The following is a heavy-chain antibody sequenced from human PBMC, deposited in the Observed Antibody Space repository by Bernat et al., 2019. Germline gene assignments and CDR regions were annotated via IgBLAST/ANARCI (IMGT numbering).Heavy chain of an antibody. J-gene: IGHJ4*02. CDR3: ARAPGIYSSGWYYFDY. CDR1: GGSISRYY. CDR2: INYSGST. Sequence: QVQLQESGPGLVKPSETLSLTCTVSGGSISRYYWSWIRQPPGKGLEWIGDINYSGSTNYNPSLKSRVTISVDTSKNQLSLKLSSVTAADTAVYYCARAPGIYSSGWYYFDYWGQGTLVTVSS. V-gene: IGHV4-59*01. D-gene: IGHD6-19*01.